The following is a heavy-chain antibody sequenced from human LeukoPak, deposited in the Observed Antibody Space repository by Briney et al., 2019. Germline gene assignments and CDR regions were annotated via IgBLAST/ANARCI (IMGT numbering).Heavy chain of an antibody. CDR2: ISSSSSYI. V-gene: IGHV3-21*01. CDR1: GFTFSRYS. CDR3: ARDGGVSSVAFWSDF. Sequence: GGTLTLSCAAYGFTFSRYSMYLVRQAPANGQEWVSSISSSSSYIYYADSVKGRFTISRDNAKNSLYLQMNSLRAEDTAVYYCARDGGVSSVAFWSDFWGQGTLVTVSS. D-gene: IGHD3-3*01. J-gene: IGHJ4*02.